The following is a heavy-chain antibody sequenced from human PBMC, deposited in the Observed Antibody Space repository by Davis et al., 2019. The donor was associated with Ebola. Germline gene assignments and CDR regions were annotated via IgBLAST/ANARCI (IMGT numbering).Heavy chain of an antibody. D-gene: IGHD3-3*01. CDR3: ARGGFLEWLLIGVIYDY. CDR2: ISAYNDNT. CDR1: GYTFTSYG. Sequence: ASVKVSCKASGYTFTSYGISWVRQAPGQGLEWMGWISAYNDNTNYAQKLQGRVTMTTDTSTSTAYMELSSLRSEDTAVYYCARGGFLEWLLIGVIYDYWGQGTLVIVSS. V-gene: IGHV1-18*01. J-gene: IGHJ4*02.